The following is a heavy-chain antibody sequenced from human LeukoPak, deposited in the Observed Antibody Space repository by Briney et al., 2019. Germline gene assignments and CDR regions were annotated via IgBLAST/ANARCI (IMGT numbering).Heavy chain of an antibody. J-gene: IGHJ4*02. CDR2: IYYSGST. CDR1: GVSISSGDYY. D-gene: IGHD3-22*01. Sequence: SQTLSLTCTVSGVSISSGDYYWSWIRQPPGKGLEWIGYIYYSGSTYYNPSLKSRVTISVDTSKNQFSLKLSSVTAADTAVYYCAREGYYYDSSGYYTNDYWGQGTLVTVSS. V-gene: IGHV4-30-4*01. CDR3: AREGYYYDSSGYYTNDY.